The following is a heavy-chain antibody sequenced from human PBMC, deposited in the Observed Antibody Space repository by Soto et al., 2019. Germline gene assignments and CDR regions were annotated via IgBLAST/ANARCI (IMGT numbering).Heavy chain of an antibody. Sequence: GASVKVSCKASGYTFTAYYMHWLRQAPGQGLEWMGWINPNSGGTNYAQRFQGRATVTNDTSISTTYMELSSLGSDDTAVYYCARGDFDRSGNYNAGWFAPWGQGTLVTVSS. D-gene: IGHD3-22*01. CDR2: INPNSGGT. CDR3: ARGDFDRSGNYNAGWFAP. J-gene: IGHJ5*02. CDR1: GYTFTAYY. V-gene: IGHV1-2*02.